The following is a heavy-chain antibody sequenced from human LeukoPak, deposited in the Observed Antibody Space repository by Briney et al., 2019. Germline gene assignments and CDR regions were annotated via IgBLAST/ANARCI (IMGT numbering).Heavy chain of an antibody. CDR2: IFTSGST. CDR1: GGCISSHS. J-gene: IGHJ4*02. Sequence: PSETLSLTCTVSGGCISSHSWSWIRQPAGKGLEWIGRIFTSGSTNYNPSLKSRVTISVDTSKNQFSPKLSSVTAADTAVYYCARTYYYDSKVFDYWGQGTLVTVSS. D-gene: IGHD3-22*01. CDR3: ARTYYYDSKVFDY. V-gene: IGHV4-4*07.